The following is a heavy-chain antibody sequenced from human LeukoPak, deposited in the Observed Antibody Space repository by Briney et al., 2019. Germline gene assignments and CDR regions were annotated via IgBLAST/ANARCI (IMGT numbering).Heavy chain of an antibody. D-gene: IGHD6-13*01. V-gene: IGHV3-23*01. Sequence: GGSLRLSCAASGFTFSNYAMSWVRQAPAKGLEWVSDISGSGGDTNHADSVKGRFTISRDNSKNTLSLQMNSLRAEDTAVYYCATFRNSWYVPEFDYWGQGTLVTVSS. CDR1: GFTFSNYA. J-gene: IGHJ4*02. CDR2: ISGSGGDT. CDR3: ATFRNSWYVPEFDY.